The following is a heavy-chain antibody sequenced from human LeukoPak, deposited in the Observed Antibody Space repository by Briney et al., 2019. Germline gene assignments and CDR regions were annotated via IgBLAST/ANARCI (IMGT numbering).Heavy chain of an antibody. V-gene: IGHV4-34*01. Sequence: SETLSLTCAVYGGSFSGYYWSWIRQPPGKGLEWIGEINHSGSTNYNPSLKSRVTISVDRSKNQFSLKLSSVTAADTAVYYCARVGVDTAMAIDYWGQGTLVTVSS. CDR2: INHSGST. CDR1: GGSFSGYY. D-gene: IGHD5-18*01. CDR3: ARVGVDTAMAIDY. J-gene: IGHJ4*02.